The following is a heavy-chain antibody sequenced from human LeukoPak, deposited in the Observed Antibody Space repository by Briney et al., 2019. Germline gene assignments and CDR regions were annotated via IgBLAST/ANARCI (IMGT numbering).Heavy chain of an antibody. D-gene: IGHD3-10*01. J-gene: IGHJ2*01. CDR1: GFTFSNYW. Sequence: PGGSLRLSCAASGFTFSNYWMHWVRQVPGKGLVWVSHINSDGRIINYADSVKGRFTISRDNAKNTLYLRMNSLRVEDTAVYYCARGRGWYFDLWGRGTLVTVSS. CDR3: ARGRGWYFDL. CDR2: INSDGRII. V-gene: IGHV3-74*01.